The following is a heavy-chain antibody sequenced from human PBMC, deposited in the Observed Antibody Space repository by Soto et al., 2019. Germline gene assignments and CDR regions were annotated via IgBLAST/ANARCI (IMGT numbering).Heavy chain of an antibody. CDR2: INLNSGDT. Sequence: ASVKVSCEASGYTFTDYYIEWVRQAPGQGLEWMGWINLNSGDTNFAQQFQGRVTMTRDTSITTAYMDLTRLTSDDTAVYYCARARPPFNWFDRWGQGTLVTVSS. D-gene: IGHD6-6*01. V-gene: IGHV1-2*02. CDR3: ARARPPFNWFDR. CDR1: GYTFTDYY. J-gene: IGHJ5*02.